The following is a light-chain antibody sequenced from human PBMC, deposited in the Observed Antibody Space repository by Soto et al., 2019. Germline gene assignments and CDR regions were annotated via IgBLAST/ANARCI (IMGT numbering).Light chain of an antibody. CDR1: SSDVGGYNY. Sequence: QSALTQPASVSGSPGQSITISCTGTSSDVGGYNYVSWYQQYPGKAPKLMIYEVSNRPSAVSNRFSGSKSDNTASLTISGLQAEDEADYYCSSYTTSSTWVFGGGTQLTVL. V-gene: IGLV2-14*01. CDR3: SSYTTSSTWV. J-gene: IGLJ3*02. CDR2: EVS.